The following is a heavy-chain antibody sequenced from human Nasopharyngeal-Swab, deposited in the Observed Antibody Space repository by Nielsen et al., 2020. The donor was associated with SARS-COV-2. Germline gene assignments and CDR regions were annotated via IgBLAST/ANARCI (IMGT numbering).Heavy chain of an antibody. CDR2: ISYDGSNK. V-gene: IGHV3-30*18. Sequence: GESLKISCAASGFTFSSYDMHWVRQAPGKGLEWVAVISYDGSNKYYADSVEGRFTISRDNSKNTLYLQMNSLRAEDTAVYYCAKGGGTTGTVGLDIWGQGTMVTVSS. J-gene: IGHJ3*02. CDR3: AKGGGTTGTVGLDI. CDR1: GFTFSSYD. D-gene: IGHD1-1*01.